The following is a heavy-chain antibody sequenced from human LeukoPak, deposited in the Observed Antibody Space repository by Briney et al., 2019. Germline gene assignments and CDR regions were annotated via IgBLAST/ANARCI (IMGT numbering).Heavy chain of an antibody. D-gene: IGHD3-10*01. CDR2: MNPNSGNT. Sequence: ASVKVSCKASGYTFTSYDINWVRQSTGQGLEWMGWMNPNSGNTGYVQKFQGRVTMTRNTSISTAYMELSSLRSEDTAVYYCARVVADGSGSYYYYYGMDVWGQGTTVTVSS. J-gene: IGHJ6*02. CDR1: GYTFTSYD. V-gene: IGHV1-8*01. CDR3: ARVVADGSGSYYYYYGMDV.